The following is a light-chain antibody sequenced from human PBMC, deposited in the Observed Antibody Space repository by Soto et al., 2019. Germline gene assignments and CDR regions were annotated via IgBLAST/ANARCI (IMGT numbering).Light chain of an antibody. CDR2: ATS. Sequence: DIQMTQSPSSLSASVGDRVTITCPASQSISIYANWYQQKAGKAPKLLIYATSTLQSGVPSRFSGSGSGTDFTLTISSLQPEDFAIYYCQQTYSGPQTFGQGTRL. CDR1: QSISIY. J-gene: IGKJ2*01. CDR3: QQTYSGPQT. V-gene: IGKV1-39*01.